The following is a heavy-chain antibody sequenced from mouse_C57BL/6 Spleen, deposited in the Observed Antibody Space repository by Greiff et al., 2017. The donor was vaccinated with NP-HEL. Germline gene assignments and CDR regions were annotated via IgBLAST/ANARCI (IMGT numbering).Heavy chain of an antibody. CDR3: ARDYYGSSSWFAY. D-gene: IGHD1-1*01. CDR1: GYTFTDHT. J-gene: IGHJ3*01. Sequence: VQLQQSDAELVKPGASVKISCKVSGYTFTDHTIHWMKQRPEQGLEWIGYIYPRDGSTKYNGKFKGKATLTADKSSSTAYMQLNSLTSEDSAVYFCARDYYGSSSWFAYWGQGTLVTVSA. CDR2: IYPRDGST. V-gene: IGHV1-78*01.